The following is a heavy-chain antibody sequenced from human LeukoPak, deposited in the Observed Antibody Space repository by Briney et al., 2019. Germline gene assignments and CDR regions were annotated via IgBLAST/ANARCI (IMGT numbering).Heavy chain of an antibody. D-gene: IGHD4-11*01. CDR2: INNGGGST. J-gene: IGHJ4*02. CDR3: AKDRAVYSNYFDY. V-gene: IGHV3-23*01. CDR1: GFTFSNFA. Sequence: PGGSLRLSCAASGFTFSNFAMSWVRQAPGKGLEWVSTINNGGGSTYYADSVKGRFTISRDNSKNTLYLQMNSLRAEDTAIYYCAKDRAVYSNYFDYWGQGTLVTVSS.